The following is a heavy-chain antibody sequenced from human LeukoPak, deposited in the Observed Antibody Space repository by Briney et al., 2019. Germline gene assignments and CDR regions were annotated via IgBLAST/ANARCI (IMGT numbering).Heavy chain of an antibody. Sequence: SETLSLTCTVSGGSISSGSYYWSWIRQPAGKGLEWIGRIYTSGSTNYNPSLKSRVTISVDTSKNQFSLKLSSVTAADTAVYYCAREIAAAGTEVWFDPWGQGTLVTVSS. CDR3: AREIAAAGTEVWFDP. CDR1: GGSISSGSYY. CDR2: IYTSGST. D-gene: IGHD6-13*01. J-gene: IGHJ5*02. V-gene: IGHV4-61*02.